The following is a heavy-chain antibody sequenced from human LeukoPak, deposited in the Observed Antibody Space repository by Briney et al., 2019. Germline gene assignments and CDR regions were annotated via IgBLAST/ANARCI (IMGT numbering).Heavy chain of an antibody. CDR1: GFTFSNNA. Sequence: GGSLRLSCAASGFTFSNNAMSWVRQAPGKGLEWVSATSTSGGSAYYADSVKGRFTISRDNSKNTLYLQMDSLRADDTAVYYCARGEDFLTGYARIYYGMDVWGQGTTVTVSS. V-gene: IGHV3-23*01. D-gene: IGHD3-9*01. J-gene: IGHJ6*02. CDR2: TSTSGGSA. CDR3: ARGEDFLTGYARIYYGMDV.